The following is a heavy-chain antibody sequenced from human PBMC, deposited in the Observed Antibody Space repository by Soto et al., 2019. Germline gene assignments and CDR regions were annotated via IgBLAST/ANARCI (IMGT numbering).Heavy chain of an antibody. V-gene: IGHV4-34*01. Sequence: QVQLQQWGAGLLKPSETLSLTCAVYGGSFSGYYWSWIRQPPGKGLEWIGEINHSGSTNYNPSLKSRVAISVDTSKNQFSLKLSSVTAADTAVYDCARGRSGWYFDYWGQGTLVTVSS. J-gene: IGHJ4*02. CDR1: GGSFSGYY. CDR3: ARGRSGWYFDY. CDR2: INHSGST. D-gene: IGHD6-19*01.